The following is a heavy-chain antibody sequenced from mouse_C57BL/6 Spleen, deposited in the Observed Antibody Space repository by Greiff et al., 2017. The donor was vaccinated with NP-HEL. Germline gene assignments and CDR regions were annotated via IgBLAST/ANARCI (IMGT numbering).Heavy chain of an antibody. J-gene: IGHJ2*01. D-gene: IGHD1-1*01. Sequence: VKLQESGAELVRPGSSVKLSCKASGYTFTSYWMHWVKQRPIQGLEWIGNIDPSDSETHYNQKFKDKATLTVDKSSSTAYMQLSSLTSEDSAVYYCARENYGSLYYFDYWGQGTTLTVSS. V-gene: IGHV1-52*01. CDR3: ARENYGSLYYFDY. CDR1: GYTFTSYW. CDR2: IDPSDSET.